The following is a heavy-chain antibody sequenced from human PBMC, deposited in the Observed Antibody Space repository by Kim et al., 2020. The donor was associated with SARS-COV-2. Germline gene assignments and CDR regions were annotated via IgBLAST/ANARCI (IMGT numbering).Heavy chain of an antibody. D-gene: IGHD1-7*01. Sequence: ETLSLTCAVYGGSFSGYYWSWIRQPPGKGLEWIGEINHSGSTNYNPSLKSRVTISVDTSKNQFSLKLSSVTAADTAVYYCARGRNYGPDYWGQGTLVTVSS. CDR2: INHSGST. J-gene: IGHJ4*02. CDR3: ARGRNYGPDY. V-gene: IGHV4-34*01. CDR1: GGSFSGYY.